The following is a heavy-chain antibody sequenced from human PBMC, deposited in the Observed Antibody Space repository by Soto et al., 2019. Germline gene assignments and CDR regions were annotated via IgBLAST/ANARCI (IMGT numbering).Heavy chain of an antibody. J-gene: IGHJ6*02. CDR3: ARMNVDSYQFYYAMDV. Sequence: SGPTLVNPTETLTLTCTVSGFSLTTGKMGVSWIRQPPGKALEWLAHIFSDNERSYSTSLQGRLTISKDTSGSQVVLSMTNVDPVDTATYYCARMNVDSYQFYYAMDVWGQGTTVTVSS. CDR1: GFSLTTGKMG. D-gene: IGHD4-17*01. V-gene: IGHV2-26*01. CDR2: IFSDNER.